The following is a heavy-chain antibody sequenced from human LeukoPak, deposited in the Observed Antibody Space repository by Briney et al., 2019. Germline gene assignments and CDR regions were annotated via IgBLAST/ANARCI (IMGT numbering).Heavy chain of an antibody. D-gene: IGHD5-18*01. J-gene: IGHJ4*02. CDR1: GGSISSYY. V-gene: IGHV4-59*01. Sequence: SETLFLTCTVSGGSISSYYWSWIRQPPGKGLEWIGYIYYSGSTNYNPSLKSRVTISVDTSKNQFSLKLSSVTAADTAVYYCAAQPGYSYGSPFDYWGQGTLVTVSS. CDR3: AAQPGYSYGSPFDY. CDR2: IYYSGST.